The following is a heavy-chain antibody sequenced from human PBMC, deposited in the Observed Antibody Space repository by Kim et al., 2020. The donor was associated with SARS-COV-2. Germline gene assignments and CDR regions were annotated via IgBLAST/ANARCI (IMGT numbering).Heavy chain of an antibody. D-gene: IGHD3-22*01. CDR3: AKDYDSSGYYPNDY. CDR1: GFTFSSYA. CDR2: ISGSGGST. Sequence: GGSLRLSCAASGFTFSSYAMSWVRQAPGKGLEWVSAISGSGGSTYYADSVKGRFTISRDNSKNTLYLQMNSLRAEDTAVYYCAKDYDSSGYYPNDYWGQGTLVTVSS. V-gene: IGHV3-23*01. J-gene: IGHJ4*02.